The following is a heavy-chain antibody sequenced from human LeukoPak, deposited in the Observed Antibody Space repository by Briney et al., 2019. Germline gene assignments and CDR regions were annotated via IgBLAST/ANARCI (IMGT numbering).Heavy chain of an antibody. V-gene: IGHV3-74*01. CDR1: GFTFSSYW. CDR2: INSDGSST. CDR3: VRALHGWYSGYFDY. D-gene: IGHD6-19*01. Sequence: GGSLRLFCAASGFTFSSYWMHWVRQAPGKGLVWVSRINSDGSSTSYADSVKGRFTISRDNAKNTLYLQMNSLRAEDTAVYYCVRALHGWYSGYFDYWGQGTLVTVSS. J-gene: IGHJ4*02.